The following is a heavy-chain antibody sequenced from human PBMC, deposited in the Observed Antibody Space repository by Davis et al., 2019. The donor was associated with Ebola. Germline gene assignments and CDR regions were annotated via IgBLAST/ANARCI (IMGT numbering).Heavy chain of an antibody. CDR1: GFTLSGSA. D-gene: IGHD4-17*01. CDR3: TGTYGDHDY. J-gene: IGHJ4*02. V-gene: IGHV3-73*01. Sequence: GESLKIPCAASGFTLSGSAMHWVRQASGKGLEWVGRIRSKANSYATAYAASVKGRFTISRDDSKNTAYLQMNSLKTEDTAVYYCTGTYGDHDYWGQGTLVTVSS. CDR2: IRSKANSYAT.